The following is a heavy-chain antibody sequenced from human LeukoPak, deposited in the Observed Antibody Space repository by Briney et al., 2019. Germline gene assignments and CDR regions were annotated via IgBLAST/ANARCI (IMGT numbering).Heavy chain of an antibody. Sequence: QPGGSLRLSCAASGFTFNDHYMDWVRQAPGKGLEWVGRSRNKANSYTTEYVASVKGRFTVSRDDSKDSLYLEMNSLKTEDTAVYYCVRDRGTYRPIDYWGQGTLVTVSS. V-gene: IGHV3-72*01. CDR1: GFTFNDHY. J-gene: IGHJ4*02. CDR2: SRNKANSYTT. D-gene: IGHD1-26*01. CDR3: VRDRGTYRPIDY.